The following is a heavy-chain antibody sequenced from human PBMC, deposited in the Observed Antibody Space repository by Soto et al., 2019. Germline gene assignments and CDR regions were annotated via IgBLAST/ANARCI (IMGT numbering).Heavy chain of an antibody. J-gene: IGHJ4*02. CDR3: ARGPPGWFGYDY. CDR2: INSGASTT. CDR1: GFTFSNSW. V-gene: IGHV3-74*01. D-gene: IGHD3-10*01. Sequence: GSLRISCAASGFTFSNSWMHWVRQAPGKGLVWVSRINSGASTTNYADSVKGRFTISRDNAKNTLYLQMDSLTAEDTAVYYCARGPPGWFGYDYWGQGTLVTVSS.